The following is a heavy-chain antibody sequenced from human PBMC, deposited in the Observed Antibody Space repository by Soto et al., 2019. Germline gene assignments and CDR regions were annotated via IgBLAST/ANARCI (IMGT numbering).Heavy chain of an antibody. V-gene: IGHV1-69*12. J-gene: IGHJ4*02. CDR2: IIPIFGTT. Sequence: QVQLVQSGAEVKKPGSSVKVSCKASGATFSTNAFSWVRQAPGQGLEWMGGIIPIFGTTDYAQKFQGRLTITADESASTAYMELRNLRSEDTAIYFCASSITATLIREDYWGQGTLVTVSS. CDR3: ASSITATLIREDY. CDR1: GATFSTNA. D-gene: IGHD5-18*01.